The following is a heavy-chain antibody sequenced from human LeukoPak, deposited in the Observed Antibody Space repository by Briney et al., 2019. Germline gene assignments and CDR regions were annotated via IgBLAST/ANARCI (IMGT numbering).Heavy chain of an antibody. J-gene: IGHJ3*02. CDR1: GFIFSDYW. Sequence: PGGSLRLSCAASGFIFSDYWLGWVRQAPGKGLERLANIKTDGSEKYYVDSVKGRFSISRDNAKNSLYLQMNSLRAEDTAVYYCVSAVRGSSFAICGQGTKVTVSS. V-gene: IGHV3-7*03. CDR2: IKTDGSEK. D-gene: IGHD3-10*02. CDR3: VSAVRGSSFAI.